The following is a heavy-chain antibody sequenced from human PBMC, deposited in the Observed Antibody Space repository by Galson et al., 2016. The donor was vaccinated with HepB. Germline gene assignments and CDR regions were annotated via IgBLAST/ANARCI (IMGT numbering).Heavy chain of an antibody. CDR1: GGSISSSRYH. V-gene: IGHV4-39*01. J-gene: IGHJ4*02. CDR2: IYYSGST. Sequence: SETLSLTCTVSGGSISSSRYHWGWIRQPPGKGLEWIGSIYYSGSTYYSPSLKSRVTISVDTSRKQVSLKMTSVTATDTAVYFCARLDVDSSGFDHWGQGILVTVSS. D-gene: IGHD3-22*01. CDR3: ARLDVDSSGFDH.